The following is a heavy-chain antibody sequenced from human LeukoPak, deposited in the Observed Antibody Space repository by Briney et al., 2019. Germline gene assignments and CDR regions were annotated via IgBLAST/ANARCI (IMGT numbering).Heavy chain of an antibody. Sequence: GESLRLSCAASGFTFKKYWMNWVRQVPGKGLECLANIKEDGSETYYADSVKGRFTISRDNPKNLLFLQINSLRVEDTAVYYCARETPRRGETRDGYRWGQGTLVTVSS. CDR2: IKEDGSET. D-gene: IGHD5-24*01. CDR3: ARETPRRGETRDGYR. V-gene: IGHV3-7*01. J-gene: IGHJ4*02. CDR1: GFTFKKYW.